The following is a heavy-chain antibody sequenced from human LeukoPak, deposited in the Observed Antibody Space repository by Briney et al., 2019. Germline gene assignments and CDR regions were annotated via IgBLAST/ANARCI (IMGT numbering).Heavy chain of an antibody. V-gene: IGHV3-64*01. D-gene: IGHD6-19*01. CDR2: ISSNGGST. Sequence: GGSPRLSCAASGFTFSSYAMHWVRQAPGKGLEYVSAISSNGGSTYYANSVKGRFTISRDNSKNTLYLQMGSLRAEDMAVYYCARDVRNEYSSGWLSLGYFQHWGQGTLVTVSS. CDR3: ARDVRNEYSSGWLSLGYFQH. CDR1: GFTFSSYA. J-gene: IGHJ1*01.